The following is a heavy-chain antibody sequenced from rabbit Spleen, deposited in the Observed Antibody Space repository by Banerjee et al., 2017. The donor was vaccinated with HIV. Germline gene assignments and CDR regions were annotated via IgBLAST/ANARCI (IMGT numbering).Heavy chain of an antibody. Sequence: QSLEESGGGLVQPEGSLTLTCTASGIDFSSYYYMCWVRQAPGKGLEWIGCISITSGSTYYASWAKGRFTISKTSSTTVTLQMTSLTAADTATYFCAREGSTTGYAFNLWGPGTLVTVS. CDR1: GIDFSSYYY. J-gene: IGHJ4*01. CDR3: AREGSTTGYAFNL. V-gene: IGHV1S40*01. CDR2: ISITSGST. D-gene: IGHD1-1*01.